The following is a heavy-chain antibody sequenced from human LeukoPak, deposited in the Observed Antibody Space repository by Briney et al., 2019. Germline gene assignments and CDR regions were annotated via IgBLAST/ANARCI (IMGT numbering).Heavy chain of an antibody. D-gene: IGHD1-26*01. CDR1: GYTFTSYD. CDR3: ARGASTVYNWFDP. V-gene: IGHV1-8*01. CDR2: MNPNSGNT. Sequence: ASVKVSCKASGYTFTSYDINWVRQATGQGLEWMGWMNPNSGNTDYAQKFQGRVTMTRNTSISTAYMELSSLRSEDTAVYYCARGASTVYNWFDPWGQGTLVTISS. J-gene: IGHJ5*02.